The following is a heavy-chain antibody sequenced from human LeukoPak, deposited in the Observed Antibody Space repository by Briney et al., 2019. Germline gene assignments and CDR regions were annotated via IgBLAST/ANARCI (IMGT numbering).Heavy chain of an antibody. D-gene: IGHD7-27*01. CDR2: INPDTGVT. V-gene: IGHV1-2*02. Sequence: ASVKVSCKASGYTFTGHYMHWVRQAPGQGLEWMGWINPDTGVTYYAQNFQGRFTMTTDKSISTDYMELSSLRSDDTAVYYCARDNNWGPDYWGQGTLVTVSS. J-gene: IGHJ4*02. CDR1: GYTFTGHY. CDR3: ARDNNWGPDY.